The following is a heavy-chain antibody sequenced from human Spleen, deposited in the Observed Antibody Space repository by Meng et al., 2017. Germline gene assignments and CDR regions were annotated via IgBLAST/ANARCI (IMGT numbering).Heavy chain of an antibody. CDR1: GFTFDEYA. CDR2: IKGDGSEK. V-gene: IGHV3-7*01. Sequence: GESLKISCAASGFTFDEYAMHWVRQAPGKGLEWVANIKGDGSEKNYVDSVEGRFTISRDNAKNSLYLQMNSLRAEDTAVYYCARIGSAYDRGLFDYWGQGTLVTVSS. CDR3: ARIGSAYDRGLFDY. J-gene: IGHJ4*02. D-gene: IGHD5-12*01.